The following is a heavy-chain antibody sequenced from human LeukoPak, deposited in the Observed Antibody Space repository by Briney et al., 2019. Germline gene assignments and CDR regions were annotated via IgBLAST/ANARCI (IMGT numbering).Heavy chain of an antibody. Sequence: PGGSLRLSCAASGFTFSTYAMGWARQAPGKGLEWVSGISGGVGSTYYADSVKGRFTISRDNAKNSLYLQMNSLRAEDTALYYCAKDMGGSGRKTQYNYYYYGMDVWGQGTTVTVSS. D-gene: IGHD3-10*01. V-gene: IGHV3-23*01. CDR2: ISGGVGST. CDR1: GFTFSTYA. CDR3: AKDMGGSGRKTQYNYYYYGMDV. J-gene: IGHJ6*02.